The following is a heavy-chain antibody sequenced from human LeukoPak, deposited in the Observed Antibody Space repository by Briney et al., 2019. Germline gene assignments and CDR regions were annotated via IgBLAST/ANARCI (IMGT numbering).Heavy chain of an antibody. Sequence: KPGGSLRLSCAASGFTFSSYSMSWVRQAPGKGLEWVSSISSSSSFIYYADSVKGRFTISRDNAKNSLYLQMNSLRAEDTAVYYCAHSSGYAYGLDNWGRGTLVTVSS. CDR1: GFTFSSYS. J-gene: IGHJ4*02. CDR2: ISSSSSFI. D-gene: IGHD3-22*01. V-gene: IGHV3-21*01. CDR3: AHSSGYAYGLDN.